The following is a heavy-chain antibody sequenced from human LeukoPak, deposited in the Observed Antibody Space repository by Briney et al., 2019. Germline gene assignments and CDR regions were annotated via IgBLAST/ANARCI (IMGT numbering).Heavy chain of an antibody. J-gene: IGHJ4*01. CDR2: ISWNGGSI. CDR3: AKSYSSGWYYFDY. Sequence: GGSLRLSCAASGFTFSSYAMSWVRQAPGRGLEWVSGISWNGGSIGYADSVKGRFTISRDNAKNSLYLQMNSLRAEDMALYYCAKSYSSGWYYFDYWGQGTLVTVSS. CDR1: GFTFSSYA. D-gene: IGHD6-19*01. V-gene: IGHV3-9*03.